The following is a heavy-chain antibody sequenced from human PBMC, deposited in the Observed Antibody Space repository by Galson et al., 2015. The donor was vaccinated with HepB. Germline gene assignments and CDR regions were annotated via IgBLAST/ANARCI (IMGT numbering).Heavy chain of an antibody. D-gene: IGHD2-15*01. CDR3: ASPCCIGGNCYPLLY. CDR2: IYSGGHA. Sequence: SLRLSCAVSGFTVSKSYVSWVRQAPGKGLEWLSVIYSGGHAFYADSVQGRFTITRDTSKNTVYLQIRSLRAEDTAVYYCASPCCIGGNCYPLLYWGQGTLVTGSS. J-gene: IGHJ4*02. CDR1: GFTVSKSY. V-gene: IGHV3-53*01.